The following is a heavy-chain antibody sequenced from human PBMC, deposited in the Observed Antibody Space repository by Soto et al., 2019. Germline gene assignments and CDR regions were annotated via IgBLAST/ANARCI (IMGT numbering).Heavy chain of an antibody. CDR1: GFSVSYYW. V-gene: IGHV3-74*01. Sequence: GGSLRLSCTASGFSVSYYWVHWFRQAPGKGLVWVSRINSDRSGISYADSVKGRFTIPRDDAENTLYLQMNGLRAEDTAVYYCVRGTGVTAAAHKVLFEYWGQGTQVTVSS. J-gene: IGHJ4*02. CDR3: VRGTGVTAAAHKVLFEY. CDR2: INSDRSGI. D-gene: IGHD6-25*01.